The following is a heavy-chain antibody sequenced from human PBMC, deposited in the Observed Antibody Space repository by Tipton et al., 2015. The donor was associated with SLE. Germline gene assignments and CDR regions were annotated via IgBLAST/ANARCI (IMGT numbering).Heavy chain of an antibody. J-gene: IGHJ4*02. CDR1: DGSIGSYY. CDR2: IYYSGET. D-gene: IGHD5-24*01. V-gene: IGHV4-59*08. Sequence: TLSLTCTVSDGSIGSYYWSWIRQPPGKGLEWIGHIYYSGETNYNPSRKSRLTLSIDTSKNQFSLKLSSVTAADTAVYYCVRLELPATKADYWGPGTLVTVSS. CDR3: VRLELPATKADY.